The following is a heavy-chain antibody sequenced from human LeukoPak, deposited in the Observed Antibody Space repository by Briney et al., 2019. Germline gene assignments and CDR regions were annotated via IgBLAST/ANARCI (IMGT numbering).Heavy chain of an antibody. V-gene: IGHV4-59*01. Sequence: SSETLSLTCTVSGGSISSYYWSWIRQTPGKGLEWIGYIYYSGSTNYNPSLKSRVTISVDTSKNQFSLMLSSVTAADTAVYYCARGTHSSSPIPLDYWGQGTRVTVSS. D-gene: IGHD6-6*01. CDR3: ARGTHSSSPIPLDY. J-gene: IGHJ4*02. CDR1: GGSISSYY. CDR2: IYYSGST.